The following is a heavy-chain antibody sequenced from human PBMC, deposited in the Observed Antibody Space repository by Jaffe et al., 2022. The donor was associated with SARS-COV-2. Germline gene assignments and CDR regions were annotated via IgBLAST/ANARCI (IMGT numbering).Heavy chain of an antibody. D-gene: IGHD6-13*01. CDR1: GFTFDDYA. J-gene: IGHJ6*02. CDR2: ISWNSGSI. Sequence: EVQLVESGGGLVQPGRSLRLSCAASGFTFDDYAMHWVRQAPGKGLEWVSGISWNSGSIGYADSVKGRFTISRDNAKNSLYLQMNSLRAEDTALYYCAKDIAGQQQLVRRAGMDVWGQGTTVTVSS. V-gene: IGHV3-9*01. CDR3: AKDIAGQQQLVRRAGMDV.